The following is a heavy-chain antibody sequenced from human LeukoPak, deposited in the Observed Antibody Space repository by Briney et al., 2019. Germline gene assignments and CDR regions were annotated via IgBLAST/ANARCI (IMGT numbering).Heavy chain of an antibody. Sequence: SETLSLTCTVSGGSISSYYWSWIRQPPGKGLEWIGYIYYSGSTNYNPSLKSRVTISVDTSKNQFSLKLSSVTAADTAVYYCAREVAGDYFDYWAREPWSPSPQ. CDR1: GGSISSYY. CDR2: IYYSGST. J-gene: IGHJ4*02. D-gene: IGHD6-19*01. CDR3: AREVAGDYFDY. V-gene: IGHV4-59*01.